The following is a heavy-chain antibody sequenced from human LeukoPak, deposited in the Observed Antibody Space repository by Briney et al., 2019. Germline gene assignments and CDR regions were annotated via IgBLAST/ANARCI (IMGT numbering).Heavy chain of an antibody. Sequence: ASVKVSCKASGYTFTSCGISWVRQAPGQGLEWMGWISAYNGNTNYAQKLQGRVTMTTDTSTSTAYMELRSLRSDDTAVYYCARYYAGDYYFDYWGQGTLVTVSS. J-gene: IGHJ4*02. CDR1: GYTFTSCG. D-gene: IGHD3-3*01. V-gene: IGHV1-18*01. CDR3: ARYYAGDYYFDY. CDR2: ISAYNGNT.